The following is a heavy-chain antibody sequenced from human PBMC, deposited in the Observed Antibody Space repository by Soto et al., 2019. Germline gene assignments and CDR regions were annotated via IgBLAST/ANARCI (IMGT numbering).Heavy chain of an antibody. CDR3: ARVRGSFYTFDS. D-gene: IGHD1-26*01. J-gene: IGHJ4*02. Sequence: ESGGGVVQPGRSLRLSCAASGFIFTDYSMHWVRQAPGKGLERVAVISHDGSYNYYADSVQGRFTISRDISKNTLYLQMNSLTAEDTAKYYCARVRGSFYTFDSWGQGALVIVSS. CDR2: ISHDGSYN. V-gene: IGHV3-30*04. CDR1: GFIFTDYS.